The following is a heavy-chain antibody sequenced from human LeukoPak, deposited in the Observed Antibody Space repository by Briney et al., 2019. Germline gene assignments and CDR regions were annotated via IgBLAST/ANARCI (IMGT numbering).Heavy chain of an antibody. J-gene: IGHJ3*02. D-gene: IGHD6-13*01. CDR3: ARGGAAAGAFDI. V-gene: IGHV4-4*07. CDR1: GASISNYH. CDR2: TYTSGST. Sequence: SETLSLTCTVSGASISNYHWSWIRQPAGKGLEWLGRTYTSGSTNYNPSLKSRLTMSVDTSKNQFSLKLTSVTAADTAVYYCARGGAAAGAFDIWGQGTMVTVSS.